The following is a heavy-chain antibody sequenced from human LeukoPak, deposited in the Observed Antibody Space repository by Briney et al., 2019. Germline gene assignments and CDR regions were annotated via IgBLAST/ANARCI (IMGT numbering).Heavy chain of an antibody. D-gene: IGHD2-2*02. J-gene: IGHJ4*02. CDR2: VKQDGSEK. V-gene: IGHV3-7*01. CDR1: GFTFSSSW. CDR3: ARVAPPLYHFDY. Sequence: GGSLRLSCAASGFTFSSSWMSWVRQAPGKGLEWVANVKQDGSEKYYVDSVKGRFTISRDNAKNSLYLQMNSLRAEDTAVYFCARVAPPLYHFDYWGQGTLVTVSS.